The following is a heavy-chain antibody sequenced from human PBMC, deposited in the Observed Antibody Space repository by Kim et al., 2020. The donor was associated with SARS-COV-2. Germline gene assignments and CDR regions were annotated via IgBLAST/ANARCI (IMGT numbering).Heavy chain of an antibody. CDR3: ARAVYCGGHCLDWFDP. V-gene: IGHV3-23*01. J-gene: IGHJ5*02. Sequence: GGSLRLSCAASGFTFSNYAMTWVRQAPGKGLEWVSAITGSGENTHYADSVKGRFTISRDNYKSTLYLQMSSLRAEDTAVYYCARAVYCGGHCLDWFDPWGQGTMVTVSS. CDR2: ITGSGENT. CDR1: GFTFSNYA. D-gene: IGHD2-21*01.